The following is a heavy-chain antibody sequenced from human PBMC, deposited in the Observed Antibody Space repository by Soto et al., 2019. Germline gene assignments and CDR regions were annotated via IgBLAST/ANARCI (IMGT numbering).Heavy chain of an antibody. V-gene: IGHV4-31*03. J-gene: IGHJ4*02. Sequence: QVQLQESGPGLVKPSQTLSLTCTVSGGSISSGGYYWSWIRQHPAKGLEWIGYIYDSGSTSYNPSLKSRVTISIDTSKNQSSLKLSSVTAADTAVYYCARDGGYGSGSYRFDYWGQGTLVTVSS. CDR2: IYDSGST. CDR1: GGSISSGGYY. CDR3: ARDGGYGSGSYRFDY. D-gene: IGHD3-10*01.